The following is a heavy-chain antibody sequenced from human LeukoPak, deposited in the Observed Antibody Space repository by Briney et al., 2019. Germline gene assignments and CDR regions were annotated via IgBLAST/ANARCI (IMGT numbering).Heavy chain of an antibody. V-gene: IGHV4-59*08. CDR3: ARTYCSGGSCHFDY. CDR2: IYYSGNT. CDR1: GGSISSYY. J-gene: IGHJ4*02. D-gene: IGHD2-15*01. Sequence: SETLSLICTVSGGSISSYYWSWIRQPPGKGLEWIGYIYYSGNTDSNPSLKSRVTISVDTSKNQFSLKLSSVTAADTAVYYCARTYCSGGSCHFDYWGQGTLVTVSS.